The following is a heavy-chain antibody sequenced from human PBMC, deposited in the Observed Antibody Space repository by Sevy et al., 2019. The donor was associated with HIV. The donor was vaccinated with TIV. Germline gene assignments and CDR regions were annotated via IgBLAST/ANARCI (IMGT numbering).Heavy chain of an antibody. J-gene: IGHJ4*02. Sequence: ASVKVSCKASGGTFSRDGISWVRQAPGQGLEWMGGIISFFDMTNYAQKFKGRVTITAEESTSTVFMELSSLRFEDTAVYYCARGGGSGWYYFDSWGQGTLVTVSS. D-gene: IGHD6-19*01. V-gene: IGHV1-69*13. CDR2: IISFFDMT. CDR3: ARGGGSGWYYFDS. CDR1: GGTFSRDG.